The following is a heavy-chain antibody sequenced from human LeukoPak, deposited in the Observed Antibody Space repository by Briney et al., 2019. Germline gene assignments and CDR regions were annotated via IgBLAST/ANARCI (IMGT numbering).Heavy chain of an antibody. CDR2: IYPGDSDT. J-gene: IGHJ4*02. Sequence: GEPLQISCMASGYSFTTHWIGWVRPKPGKGLEWMGIIYPGDSDTRYSPSFQGQVTISADKSTSTAYLQWSSLKASDTAMYYCARRGSGWYVDYWGQGTLVTVSS. V-gene: IGHV5-51*01. CDR1: GYSFTTHW. CDR3: ARRGSGWYVDY. D-gene: IGHD6-19*01.